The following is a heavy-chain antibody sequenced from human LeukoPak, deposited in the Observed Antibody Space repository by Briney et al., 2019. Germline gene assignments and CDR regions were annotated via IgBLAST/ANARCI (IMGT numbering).Heavy chain of an antibody. CDR1: GFTFSSYS. Sequence: PGGSLRLSCAASGFTFSSYSMNWVRQAPGKGLEWVSSISSSSSYIYYADSVKGRFTISRDNAKNSLYLQMNSLRAEDTAVYYCARLYCSSTSCYVLDVWGKGTTVTVSS. CDR3: ARLYCSSTSCYVLDV. D-gene: IGHD2-2*01. CDR2: ISSSSSYI. V-gene: IGHV3-21*01. J-gene: IGHJ6*04.